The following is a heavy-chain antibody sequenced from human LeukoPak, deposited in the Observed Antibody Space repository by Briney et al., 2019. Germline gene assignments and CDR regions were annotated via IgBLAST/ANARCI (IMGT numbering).Heavy chain of an antibody. CDR1: GFTFSSYE. CDR3: ARQKGRIAVAGDY. V-gene: IGHV3-48*03. D-gene: IGHD6-19*01. CDR2: ISSSGSTI. J-gene: IGHJ4*02. Sequence: GGSLRLSCAASGFTFSSYEMTWVRQAPGKGLEWVSYISSSGSTIYYADSVKGRFTISRDNAKNSLYLQMNSLRAEDTAVYYCARQKGRIAVAGDYWGQGSLVTVSS.